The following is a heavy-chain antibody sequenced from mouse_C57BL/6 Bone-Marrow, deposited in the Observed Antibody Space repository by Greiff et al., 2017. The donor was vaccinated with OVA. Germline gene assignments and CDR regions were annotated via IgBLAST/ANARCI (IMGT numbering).Heavy chain of an antibody. CDR1: GYTFTDYY. J-gene: IGHJ2*01. D-gene: IGHD2-3*01. V-gene: IGHV1-26*01. CDR2: INPNNGGT. CDR3: ARGGEWLLPFDY. Sequence: EVKLMESGPELVKPGASVKISCKASGYTFTDYYMNWVKQSHGKSLEWIGDINPNNGGTSYNQKFKGKATLTVDKSSSTAYMELRSLTSEDSAVYYCARGGEWLLPFDYWGQGTTLTVSS.